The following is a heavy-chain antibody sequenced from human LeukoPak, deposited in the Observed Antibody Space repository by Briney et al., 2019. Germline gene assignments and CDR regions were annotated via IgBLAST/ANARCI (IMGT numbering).Heavy chain of an antibody. J-gene: IGHJ5*02. Sequence: GGSLRLSCAASGFTFSNYAMSWVRQAPGKGLEWVSSVSSTGGTTYYADSVKGRFTISRDNSKNMLYLQMNSLRAEDTAVYYCASVRFLEDRVFDPWGQGTLVTVSS. V-gene: IGHV3-23*01. CDR2: VSSTGGTT. CDR1: GFTFSNYA. CDR3: ASVRFLEDRVFDP. D-gene: IGHD3-3*01.